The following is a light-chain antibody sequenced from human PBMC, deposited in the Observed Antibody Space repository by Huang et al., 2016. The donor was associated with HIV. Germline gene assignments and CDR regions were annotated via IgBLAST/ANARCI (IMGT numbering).Light chain of an antibody. CDR2: DAS. CDR3: QQFNNYLT. CDR1: RGISSG. J-gene: IGKJ5*01. Sequence: AIQLTQSPSSLSASVGYRVTITCRASRGISSGLAWYQQKPGKAPKLLIFDASSLESGVPSRFSGRGSGTDFTLTISSLQPEDFATYYCQQFNNYLTFGQGTRLEIQ. V-gene: IGKV1D-13*01.